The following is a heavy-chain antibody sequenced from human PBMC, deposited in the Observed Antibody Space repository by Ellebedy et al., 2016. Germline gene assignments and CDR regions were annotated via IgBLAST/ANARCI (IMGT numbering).Heavy chain of an antibody. J-gene: IGHJ4*02. CDR2: IYHSGST. D-gene: IGHD6-6*01. CDR1: GGSISSGGYS. V-gene: IGHV4-30-2*01. CDR3: ARGGPSIAARGAYY. Sequence: SETLSLTCAVSGGSISSGGYSWSWIRQPPGKGLEWIGYIYHSGSTYYNPSLKSRVTISVDRSKNQFSLKLSSVTAGDTAVYYCARGGPSIAARGAYYWGQGTLVTVSS.